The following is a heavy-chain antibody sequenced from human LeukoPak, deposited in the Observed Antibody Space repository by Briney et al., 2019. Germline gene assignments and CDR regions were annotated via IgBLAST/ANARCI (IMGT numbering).Heavy chain of an antibody. J-gene: IGHJ4*02. V-gene: IGHV3-7*01. CDR3: TRSRRDGNDY. CDR1: GFTFSSPW. D-gene: IGHD5-24*01. CDR2: INEDGSAK. Sequence: GGSLRLSCAASGFTFSSPWMSWVRQAPGKGLEWVANINEDGSAKYYVDSVKGRFTISRDNAKRSLDLQVNSLRAEDTAVYYCTRSRRDGNDYWGQGTLVTVSS.